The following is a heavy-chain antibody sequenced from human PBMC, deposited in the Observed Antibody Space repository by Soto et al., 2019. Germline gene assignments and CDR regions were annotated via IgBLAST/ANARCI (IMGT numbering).Heavy chain of an antibody. CDR3: ATMGTPVTGLYYFDY. CDR2: ISYSGTT. J-gene: IGHJ4*02. Sequence: QVQLQESGPGLVKPSQTLSLTCTVSGGSISSGNDYWSWIRQPPGKGLGWIGFISYSGTTHYSASLRSRVSISVATSKNQFSLTLSSVTAADTAVYYCATMGTPVTGLYYFDYWGQGTLVTVSS. D-gene: IGHD4-17*01. CDR1: GGSISSGNDY. V-gene: IGHV4-30-4*01.